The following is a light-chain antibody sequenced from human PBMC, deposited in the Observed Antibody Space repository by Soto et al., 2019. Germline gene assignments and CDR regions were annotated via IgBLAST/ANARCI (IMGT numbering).Light chain of an antibody. J-gene: IGKJ5*01. V-gene: IGKV3-20*01. Sequence: EIVLTQSPGTLSLSPGERAALSCRASQSVDSSYLTWYQQKPGQAPRPLIYDASTRATGIPDRFSGSGSGTDFTLTISRLEPEDFAVYYCQQYARSPNTFGKGTRLEIK. CDR2: DAS. CDR3: QQYARSPNT. CDR1: QSVDSSY.